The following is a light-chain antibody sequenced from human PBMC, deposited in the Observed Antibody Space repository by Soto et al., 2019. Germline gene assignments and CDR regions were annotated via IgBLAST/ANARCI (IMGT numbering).Light chain of an antibody. CDR3: QQSYSTPRT. CDR1: QSISNY. J-gene: IGKJ1*01. Sequence: DIQMTQSPSSLSASVGDRVTITCRASQSISNYLNWYQQKPGKAPKLLMYAASSLKSGVPSRFGGSGSGTDFTLTISRLQPEDFATYYCQQSYSTPRTVGQGTKVEIK. CDR2: AAS. V-gene: IGKV1-39*01.